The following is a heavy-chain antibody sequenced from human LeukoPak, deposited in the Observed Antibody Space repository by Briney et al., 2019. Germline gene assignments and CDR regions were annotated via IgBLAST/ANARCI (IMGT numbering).Heavy chain of an antibody. J-gene: IGHJ6*02. CDR3: AKGPWATGYYYYGMDV. Sequence: GGSLRLSCAASGSTFSSYAMSWVRQAPGKGLEWVSAISGSGGSTYYADSVKGRFTISRDNSKNTLYLQMNSLRAEDTAVYYCAKGPWATGYYYYGMDVWGRGTTVTVSS. D-gene: IGHD5-12*01. V-gene: IGHV3-23*01. CDR2: ISGSGGST. CDR1: GSTFSSYA.